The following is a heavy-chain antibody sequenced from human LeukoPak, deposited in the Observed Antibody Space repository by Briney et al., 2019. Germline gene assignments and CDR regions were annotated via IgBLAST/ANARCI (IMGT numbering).Heavy chain of an antibody. CDR2: ISTSGSYT. V-gene: IGHV3-11*06. J-gene: IGHJ4*02. Sequence: GGSLRLSCAASGFTFSDHYMSWIRQAPGKGLEWLSYISTSGSYTTYADSVEGRFTISRDNAKNSLYLQMNSLRAEDTAVYYCASPVSGFWGQGTLVTVSS. D-gene: IGHD3-10*01. CDR3: ASPVSGF. CDR1: GFTFSDHY.